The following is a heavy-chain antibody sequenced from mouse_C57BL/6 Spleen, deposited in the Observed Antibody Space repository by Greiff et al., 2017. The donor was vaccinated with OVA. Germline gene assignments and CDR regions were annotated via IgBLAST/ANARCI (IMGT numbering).Heavy chain of an antibody. D-gene: IGHD1-1*01. J-gene: IGHJ1*03. CDR2: IYPGSGST. CDR3: ARRYYGSSWYFDV. CDR1: GYTFTSYW. V-gene: IGHV1-55*01. Sequence: VQLQQPGAELVKPGASVKMSCKASGYTFTSYWITWVKQRPGQGLEWIGDIYPGSGSTNYNEKFKSKATLTVDTSSSTAYMQLSSLTSEDSAVYYCARRYYGSSWYFDVWGTGTTVTVSS.